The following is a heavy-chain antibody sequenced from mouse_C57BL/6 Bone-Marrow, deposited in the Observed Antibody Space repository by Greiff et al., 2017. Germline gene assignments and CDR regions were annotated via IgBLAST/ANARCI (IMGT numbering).Heavy chain of an antibody. J-gene: IGHJ2*01. D-gene: IGHD1-1*01. CDR3: ATHIPPNYVCSCY. Sequence: EVQLQQSGAELVRPGASVKLSCTASGYNFKDDYINWVKQRPEQGLEWIGWIDPGSGGTNYAEKFQGKATITADTSSNTAYLQLSSLTSEDTAVYYCATHIPPNYVCSCYWGTGTTLTVSS. CDR1: GYNFKDDY. V-gene: IGHV14-4*01. CDR2: IDPGSGGT.